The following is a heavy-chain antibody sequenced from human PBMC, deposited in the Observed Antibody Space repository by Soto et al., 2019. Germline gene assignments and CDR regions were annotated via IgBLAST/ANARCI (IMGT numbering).Heavy chain of an antibody. V-gene: IGHV3-48*03. Sequence: GGSLRLSCSASGFTFSIYEMNLVRQAPGKGLEWVSYISSSGSTIYYADSVKGRFTISRDNAKNSLYLQMNSLRAEDTAVYYCARDPDYGDSNWGQGTLVTVSS. J-gene: IGHJ4*02. CDR3: ARDPDYGDSN. CDR1: GFTFSIYE. D-gene: IGHD4-17*01. CDR2: ISSSGSTI.